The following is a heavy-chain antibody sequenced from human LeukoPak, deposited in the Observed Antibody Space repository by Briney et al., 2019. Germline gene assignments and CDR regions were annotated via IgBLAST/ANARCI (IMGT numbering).Heavy chain of an antibody. D-gene: IGHD3-9*01. CDR1: GGSISSSNW. V-gene: IGHV4-4*02. CDR3: ASPLTGYGEGLDY. Sequence: SETLSLTCAVSGGSISSSNWWSWVRQPPGKGLERIGEIYHSGSTNYNPSLKSRVTISVDKSKNQFSLKLSSVTAADTAVYYCASPLTGYGEGLDYWGQGTLVTVSS. CDR2: IYHSGST. J-gene: IGHJ4*02.